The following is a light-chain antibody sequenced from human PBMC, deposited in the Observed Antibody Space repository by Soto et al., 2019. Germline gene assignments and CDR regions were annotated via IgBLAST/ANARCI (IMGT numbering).Light chain of an antibody. CDR2: DVI. CDR1: SSDVGGYNS. J-gene: IGLJ1*01. CDR3: CSYVGSYSYV. V-gene: IGLV2-11*01. Sequence: QSVLTQPRSVSGSPGQSGAVSCIGTSSDVGGYNSVSWYQEHPGKAPKLMIYDVIKRPSGVPDRLSGSKSGNTASLTLSGLLAEDEPDYYCCSYVGSYSYVFGTGTKVTVL.